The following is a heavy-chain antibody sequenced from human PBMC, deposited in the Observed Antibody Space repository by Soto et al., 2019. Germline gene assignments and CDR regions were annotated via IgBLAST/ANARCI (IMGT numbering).Heavy chain of an antibody. CDR3: ARGQILDY. CDR2: IYHSGST. J-gene: IGHJ4*02. V-gene: IGHV4-30-2*01. CDR1: GGSISSGGYS. Sequence: SETLSLTCAVSGGSISSGGYSWSWIRQPPGKGLEWIGYIYHSGSTYYNPSLKSRVTISVDRSKNQFSLKLSSVTAADTAVYYCARGQILDYWGQGTLVTVSS. D-gene: IGHD2-15*01.